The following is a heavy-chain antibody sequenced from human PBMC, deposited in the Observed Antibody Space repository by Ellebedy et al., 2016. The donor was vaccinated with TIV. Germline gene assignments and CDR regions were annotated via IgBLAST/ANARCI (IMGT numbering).Heavy chain of an antibody. Sequence: AASVQVSCKASGYTFTAYYMHWVRQAPGQGPEWMGRINPKSGTTDYAQKFQGRVTMTRDTSITTVYMELSNLRLDETAVYYCARGRSDYDTGGYYYGYWGQGTLVTVSS. J-gene: IGHJ4*02. CDR1: GYTFTAYY. CDR3: ARGRSDYDTGGYYYGY. CDR2: INPKSGTT. D-gene: IGHD3-22*01. V-gene: IGHV1-2*06.